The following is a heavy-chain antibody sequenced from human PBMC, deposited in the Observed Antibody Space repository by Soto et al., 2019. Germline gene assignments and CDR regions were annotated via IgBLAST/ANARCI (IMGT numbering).Heavy chain of an antibody. D-gene: IGHD3-3*01. V-gene: IGHV4-59*01. CDR2: IYYSGST. J-gene: IGHJ4*02. Sequence: QVQLQESGPGLVNPSETLSLTCTVSGGSLSSYSWSWIRQPPGKGLEWIGYIYYSGSTNYNPSLTSRVTISVDTSKNQFSLKLSSVTSADTVVYHCARGYDFWSHFFDYWGQGTLVTVSS. CDR1: GGSLSSYS. CDR3: ARGYDFWSHFFDY.